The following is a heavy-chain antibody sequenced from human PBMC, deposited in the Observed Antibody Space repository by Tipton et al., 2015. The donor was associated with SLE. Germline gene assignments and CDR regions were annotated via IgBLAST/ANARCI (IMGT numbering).Heavy chain of an antibody. D-gene: IGHD7-27*01. V-gene: IGHV4-59*08. J-gene: IGHJ3*01. CDR2: IHNSANT. Sequence: TLSLTCTVSGGSISGFYCSWIRQSPGKGLEWIGYIHNSANTKYNPSLGSRVAISVDTSKNQFSLKLNSVTAADTAVYYCARQRNWDRRGALDVWGEGTVVTVSS. CDR1: GGSISGFY. CDR3: ARQRNWDRRGALDV.